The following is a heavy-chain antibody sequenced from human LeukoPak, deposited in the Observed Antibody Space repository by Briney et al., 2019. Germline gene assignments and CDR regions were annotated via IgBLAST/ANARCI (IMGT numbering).Heavy chain of an antibody. CDR2: IKEDGSEK. J-gene: IGHJ3*02. D-gene: IGHD6-19*01. Sequence: GGSLRLSCAASGFTFSSYWMTWVRQAPGKGLEWVANIKEDGSEKHYVDSVKGRFTISRDNARKSLYLQMNSLRAEDTAVYYCARTGHSSGWLPIWGQGTMVTVSS. CDR1: GFTFSSYW. V-gene: IGHV3-7*05. CDR3: ARTGHSSGWLPI.